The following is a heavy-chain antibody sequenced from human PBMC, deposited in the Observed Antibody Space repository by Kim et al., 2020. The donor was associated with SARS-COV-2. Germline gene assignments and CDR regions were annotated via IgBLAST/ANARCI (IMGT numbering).Heavy chain of an antibody. V-gene: IGHV3-33*06. CDR3: AKDWDYYDSSGYYNDAFVI. Sequence: GGSLRLSCAASGFTFSSYGMHWVRQAPGKVLEWVAVIWYDGSNKYYADSVKGRFTISRDNSKNTLYLQMNSLSAEATAVYYCAKDWDYYDSSGYYNDAFVIWGQGTMVTVSS. D-gene: IGHD3-22*01. CDR1: GFTFSSYG. J-gene: IGHJ3*02. CDR2: IWYDGSNK.